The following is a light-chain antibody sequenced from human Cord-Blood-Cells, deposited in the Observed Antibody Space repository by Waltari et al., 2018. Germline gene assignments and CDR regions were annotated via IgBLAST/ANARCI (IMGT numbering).Light chain of an antibody. J-gene: IGKJ2*01. CDR1: QCIGSS. CDR2: YDA. V-gene: IGKV6-21*01. Sequence: DIVLTQPQNFQSVTPKEKVTINCRARQCIGSSVHWYQPKPYQSPKLLIKYDAQSLSGVPSRFSGSGSGTDFTLTINSLEAEDAATYYCHQSSSLPHTFGQVTKLEIK. CDR3: HQSSSLPHT.